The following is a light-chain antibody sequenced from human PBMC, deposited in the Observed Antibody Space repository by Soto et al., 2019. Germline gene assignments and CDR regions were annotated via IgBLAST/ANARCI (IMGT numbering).Light chain of an antibody. J-gene: IGKJ1*01. V-gene: IGKV3-11*01. Sequence: EIVLTHSQATLASFPCDRVTLSLSASQYINTRLAWYQHRPGQAPRLLIYQTSIRAAGIPARFSASGTGTDFTLTISDVQPEDFAVYYCHQRQSWPRTFGQGTKVDIK. CDR2: QTS. CDR3: HQRQSWPRT. CDR1: QYINTR.